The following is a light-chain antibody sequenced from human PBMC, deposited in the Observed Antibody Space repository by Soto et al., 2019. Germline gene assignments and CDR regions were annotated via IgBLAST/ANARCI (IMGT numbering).Light chain of an antibody. CDR2: GAS. CDR1: RSISGSY. CDR3: QKYGSSPRYT. Sequence: DIVLTQSPGTLSFSPGERATLSCRASRSISGSYLAWYQQKPGQAPRLLIYGASSRATGIPDRVSGSGSGTDFTLTISRLEPEDSSVYYCQKYGSSPRYTFGQGTKLEIK. V-gene: IGKV3-20*01. J-gene: IGKJ2*01.